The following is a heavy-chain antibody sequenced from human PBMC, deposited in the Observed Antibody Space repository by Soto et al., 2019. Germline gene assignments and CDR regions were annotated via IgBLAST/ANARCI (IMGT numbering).Heavy chain of an antibody. Sequence: PSETLSLTCSVSGGSVSSHYWSWVRQPAGKGLEWIGRIYISGNTKYNPSFKSRVTMSVDTSKNQVSLRLSSVTAADTAVYYCARELKPYNSGWYFTLSWSQGTQVTVYS. V-gene: IGHV4-4*07. CDR2: IYISGNT. CDR1: GGSVSSHY. D-gene: IGHD6-19*01. J-gene: IGHJ5*02. CDR3: ARELKPYNSGWYFTLS.